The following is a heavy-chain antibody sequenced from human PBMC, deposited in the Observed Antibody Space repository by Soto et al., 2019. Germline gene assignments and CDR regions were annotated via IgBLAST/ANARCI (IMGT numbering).Heavy chain of an antibody. V-gene: IGHV3-64*01. Sequence: GGSLRLSCAPSGFTFSSYAMHWVRQAPGKGLEYVSGISSNGGSTDYANSVKGRFTISRDNSKNTLYLQMGSLRAEDMAVYYCARAFGYAFDIWGQGTMVTVSS. D-gene: IGHD3-10*01. CDR2: ISSNGGST. J-gene: IGHJ3*02. CDR3: ARAFGYAFDI. CDR1: GFTFSSYA.